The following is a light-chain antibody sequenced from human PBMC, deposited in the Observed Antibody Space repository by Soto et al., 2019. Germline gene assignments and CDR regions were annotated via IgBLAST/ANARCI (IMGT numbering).Light chain of an antibody. Sequence: EIVLTQSPGTLSLSPGERATLSCRASQSVSSSYLAWYQQKPGQAPRLLIYGASSRATGIPDRFSGSGSGTDFTLTISRLEPEDFAVFYCQQYAKSWSFGQGTKVEI. CDR3: QQYAKSWS. J-gene: IGKJ1*01. CDR1: QSVSSSY. CDR2: GAS. V-gene: IGKV3-20*01.